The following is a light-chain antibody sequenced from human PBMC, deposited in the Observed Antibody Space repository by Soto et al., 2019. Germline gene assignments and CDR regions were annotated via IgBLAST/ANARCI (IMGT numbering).Light chain of an antibody. CDR1: QSVSSY. V-gene: IGKV3-11*01. CDR3: HQRSNWPQVT. CDR2: DAS. Sequence: EIVLTQSPATLSLSPGERATLSCRASQSVSSYLAWYQQKPGQAPRLLIYDASNRATGTPARFSGSGSGTDFTLTISSLEPEDFAVYYCHQRSNWPQVTFGQGTRLEIK. J-gene: IGKJ5*01.